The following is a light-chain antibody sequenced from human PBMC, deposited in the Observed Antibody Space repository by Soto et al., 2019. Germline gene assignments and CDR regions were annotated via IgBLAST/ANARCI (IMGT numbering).Light chain of an antibody. CDR2: GTS. J-gene: IGLJ2*01. V-gene: IGLV1-44*01. CDR1: STNIGSNN. Sequence: QAVVTQPPSASGTPGQRVTISCSGTSTNIGSNNVNWYQQVPGTAPKFLIYGTSQRPSGVPDRFSGSKSGTSASLDISGLQSEDEADYYCAAWDDSLNGLVFGGGTKLTVL. CDR3: AAWDDSLNGLV.